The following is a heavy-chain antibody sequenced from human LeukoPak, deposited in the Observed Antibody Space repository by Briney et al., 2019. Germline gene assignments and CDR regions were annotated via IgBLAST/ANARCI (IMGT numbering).Heavy chain of an antibody. CDR1: GGSFMGYY. V-gene: IGHV4-34*01. CDR2: INHSGST. J-gene: IGHJ4*02. D-gene: IGHD3-16*01. Sequence: PSEALSLTCAVYGGSFMGYYWRWIRQPPGKGREGIEEINHSGSTNYNPSLQRRGTISVDTSKNQFSLKLSSVTAADTAVYYCARASKGEQDGLIGGFDYWGQGTLVTVSS. CDR3: ARASKGEQDGLIGGFDY.